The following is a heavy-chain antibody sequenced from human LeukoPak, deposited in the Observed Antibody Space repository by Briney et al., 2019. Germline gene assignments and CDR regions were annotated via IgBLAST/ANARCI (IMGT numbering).Heavy chain of an antibody. CDR2: INPSGGST. CDR3: ARRFGVWGSYRSSWFDY. V-gene: IGHV1-46*01. J-gene: IGHJ4*02. D-gene: IGHD3-16*02. Sequence: ASVKVSCKASGYTFTSYYMHWVRQAPGQGLEWMGIINPSGGSTSYAQKFQGRATMTRDMSTSTVYMELSSLRSEDTAVYYCARRFGVWGSYRSSWFDYWGQGTLVTVSS. CDR1: GYTFTSYY.